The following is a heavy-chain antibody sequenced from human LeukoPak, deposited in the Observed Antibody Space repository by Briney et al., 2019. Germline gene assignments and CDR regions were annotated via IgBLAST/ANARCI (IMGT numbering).Heavy chain of an antibody. CDR3: GREEGDYGPSKGDFDY. Sequence: PSETLSLTCAVSGYSISSGYYWGWIRQPPGKGLEWIGSIYHSGSTYYNPSLKSRVTISVDTSKNQFSLKLSSVTAADTAVYYWGREEGDYGPSKGDFDYGGRGTRVTVSS. J-gene: IGHJ4*02. V-gene: IGHV4-38-2*02. D-gene: IGHD3-10*01. CDR1: GYSISSGYY. CDR2: IYHSGST.